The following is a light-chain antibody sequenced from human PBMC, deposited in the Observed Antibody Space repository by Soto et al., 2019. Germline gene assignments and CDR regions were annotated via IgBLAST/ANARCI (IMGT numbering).Light chain of an antibody. Sequence: EILFTQSPGTPSLSPGGRATLSCRASQSVSNSYVAWYQQKPGQAPRLIIYGAASRATGIPARFSGSGSGTECTLTISSLEPEDAAVYYCQQRHMWPITLGQGTRLEIK. CDR2: GAA. V-gene: IGKV3-20*01. J-gene: IGKJ5*01. CDR3: QQRHMWPIT. CDR1: QSVSNSY.